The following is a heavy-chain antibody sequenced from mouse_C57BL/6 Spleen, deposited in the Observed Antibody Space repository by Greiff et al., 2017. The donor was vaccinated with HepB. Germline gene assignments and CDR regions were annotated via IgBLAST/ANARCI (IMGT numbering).Heavy chain of an antibody. CDR3: AGNLLRAMDY. CDR1: GYAFSSSW. CDR2: IYPGDGDT. V-gene: IGHV1-82*01. D-gene: IGHD1-1*01. J-gene: IGHJ4*01. Sequence: VQLQQSGPELVKPGASVNISCKASGYAFSSSWMNWVKQRPGKGLEWIGRIYPGDGDTNYNGKFKGKATLTADKSSSTAYMQLSSLTSEDSAVYFCAGNLLRAMDYWGQGTSVTVSS.